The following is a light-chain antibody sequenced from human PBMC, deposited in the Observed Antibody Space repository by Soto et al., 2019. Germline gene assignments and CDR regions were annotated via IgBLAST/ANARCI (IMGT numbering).Light chain of an antibody. V-gene: IGKV3-11*01. J-gene: IGKJ5*01. CDR3: QQRSSPIT. CDR2: DAS. CDR1: HSLGRY. Sequence: DIVLTQSPDTLSLSLGESASLCCRASHSLGRYLAWYHQKPGKAPRLLIYDASHRATGIPVRLSGSGSESDFTLTIRSLEPEDSAVYYCQQRSSPITFGQGTRLEIK.